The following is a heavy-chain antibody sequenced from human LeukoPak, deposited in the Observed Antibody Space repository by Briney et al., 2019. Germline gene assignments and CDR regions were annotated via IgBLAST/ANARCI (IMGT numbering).Heavy chain of an antibody. CDR2: ISSSSSTI. V-gene: IGHV3-48*02. Sequence: GGSLRLSCAASGFTVSSTYMSWVRQAPGKGLEWVSYISSSSSTIYYADSVKGRFTISRDNAKNSLYLQMNSLRDEDTAVYYCASQTDCGGDCYTFDYWGQGTLVTVSS. J-gene: IGHJ4*02. D-gene: IGHD2-21*02. CDR3: ASQTDCGGDCYTFDY. CDR1: GFTVSSTY.